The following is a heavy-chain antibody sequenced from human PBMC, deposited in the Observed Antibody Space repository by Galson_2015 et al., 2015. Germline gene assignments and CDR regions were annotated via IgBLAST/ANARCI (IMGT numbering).Heavy chain of an antibody. Sequence: ETLSLTCTVSGGSISSSAYYWGWIRQPPGKGLEWIGSIYYSGSTYYNPSLKSRVTMYVDRSKNQFSLKLSSVTAADTAVYYCARHWWELLNVYWGQGTLVTVSS. D-gene: IGHD1-26*01. CDR2: IYYSGST. J-gene: IGHJ4*02. V-gene: IGHV4-39*01. CDR3: ARHWWELLNVY. CDR1: GGSISSSAYY.